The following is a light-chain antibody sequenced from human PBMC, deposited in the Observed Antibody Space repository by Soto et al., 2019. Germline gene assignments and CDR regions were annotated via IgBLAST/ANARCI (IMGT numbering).Light chain of an antibody. Sequence: DSPMNPSPSSVSASVGDRVTISSRASQGISNWLAWYQQKPGKAPKLLIYAASSLQSGVPSRFSGSGFGTEFTLTISSLQPEDFATYYCQQANSFPLTFGGGTKVELK. CDR2: AAS. J-gene: IGKJ4*01. CDR1: QGISNW. CDR3: QQANSFPLT. V-gene: IGKV1-12*01.